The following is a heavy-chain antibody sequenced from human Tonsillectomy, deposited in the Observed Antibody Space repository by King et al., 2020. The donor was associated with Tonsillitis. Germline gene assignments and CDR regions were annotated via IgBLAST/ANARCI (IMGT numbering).Heavy chain of an antibody. CDR1: GYTFTSYY. CDR2: INPSGGST. Sequence: VQLVESGAEVKKPGASVKVSCKASGYTFTSYYMHWVRQAPGQGLEWMGIINPSGGSTSYAQKFQGRVTMTRDTSTSTVYMELSSLSSEDTAVYYCAGRWIQLLLSDHFDYWGQGTLVTVSS. J-gene: IGHJ4*02. D-gene: IGHD5-18*01. V-gene: IGHV1-46*01. CDR3: AGRWIQLLLSDHFDY.